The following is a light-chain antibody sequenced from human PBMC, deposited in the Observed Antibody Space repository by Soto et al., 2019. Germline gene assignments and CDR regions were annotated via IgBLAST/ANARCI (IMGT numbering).Light chain of an antibody. Sequence: DIQMTDSPSDLSASVGDGVTITCRASQGISNNLSWYQQKPGKVPKLLIYAASTLQSGVPSRFSGSGSGTDFTLTISCLQSEDFATYYCQQYYSYPRTFGQGTQLDIK. CDR2: AAS. CDR1: QGISNN. CDR3: QQYYSYPRT. V-gene: IGKV1-16*01. J-gene: IGKJ5*01.